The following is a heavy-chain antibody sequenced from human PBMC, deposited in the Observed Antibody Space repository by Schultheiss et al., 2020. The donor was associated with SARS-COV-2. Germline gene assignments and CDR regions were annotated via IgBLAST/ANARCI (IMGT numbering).Heavy chain of an antibody. Sequence: ASVKVSCKASGGTFSSYAISWVRQAPGQGLEWMGWINPNSGGTNYAQKFQGWVTMTRDKSISTAYMELSSLRSEDTAVYYCARPEYSSSYAFDIWGQGTMVTVS. J-gene: IGHJ3*02. CDR1: GGTFSSYA. CDR2: INPNSGGT. D-gene: IGHD6-6*01. CDR3: ARPEYSSSYAFDI. V-gene: IGHV1-2*04.